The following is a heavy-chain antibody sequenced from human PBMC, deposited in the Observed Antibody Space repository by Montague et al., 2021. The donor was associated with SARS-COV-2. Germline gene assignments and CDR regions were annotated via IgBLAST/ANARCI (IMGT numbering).Heavy chain of an antibody. D-gene: IGHD3-9*01. CDR2: IYCSGST. J-gene: IGHJ4*02. CDR1: GGSISRYY. Sequence: SETLSLTCTVSGGSISRYYWNWIRQPPGKGLEWIAYIYCSGSTNYNPSLKSRVTISVDTSKNQFSLKLGSVTAADTAVYYCARSRENYNILTGYPYYFDYWGQGTLVTVSS. CDR3: ARSRENYNILTGYPYYFDY. V-gene: IGHV4-59*01.